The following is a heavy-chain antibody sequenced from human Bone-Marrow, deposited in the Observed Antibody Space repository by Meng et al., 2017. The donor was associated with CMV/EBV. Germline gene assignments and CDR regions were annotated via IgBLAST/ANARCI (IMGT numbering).Heavy chain of an antibody. CDR2: IKSKTDGGTI. V-gene: IGHV3-15*01. CDR3: KAWVAAFDY. Sequence: EVQLVESGGGLVKPGGSLRLSCVASGFTFSNARMTWVRQAPGKGLEWVGRIKSKTDGGTIDYAAPVKGRFTMSRDDSENTLYLQMDSLKTEDTAVYYCKAWVAAFDYWGQGALVTVSS. J-gene: IGHJ4*02. D-gene: IGHD6-19*01. CDR1: GFTFSNAR.